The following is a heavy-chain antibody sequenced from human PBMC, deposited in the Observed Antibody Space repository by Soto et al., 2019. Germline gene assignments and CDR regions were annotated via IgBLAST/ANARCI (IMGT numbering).Heavy chain of an antibody. Sequence: GESLKISCHGSGYTFFSFWIVWVRQVPGKGLEWVGRIDPGDSSATYSPTFQGHVTISADRSTRSAYLQWRSLRASDTAIYFCARRYCSRADCYSDSWGQGSLVTVSS. CDR3: ARRYCSRADCYSDS. V-gene: IGHV5-10-1*01. J-gene: IGHJ4*02. CDR1: GYTFFSFW. D-gene: IGHD2-2*01. CDR2: IDPGDSSA.